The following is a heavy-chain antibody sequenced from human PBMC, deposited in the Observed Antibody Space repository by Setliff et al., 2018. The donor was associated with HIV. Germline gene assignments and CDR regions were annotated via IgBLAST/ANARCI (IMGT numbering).Heavy chain of an antibody. V-gene: IGHV3-23*01. CDR3: AKGGYGGAYYVAGY. CDR1: ELTFSNYA. Sequence: GGSLRLSCAASELTFSNYAMTWVRQAPGKGLEWVSSLSGSGGSTYYADFVKGRFTIARDDTKNTVSLQMTNLEPGDTAMYYCAKGGYGGAYYVAGYWGQGTKVTDSS. D-gene: IGHD5-18*01. CDR2: LSGSGGST. J-gene: IGHJ4*02.